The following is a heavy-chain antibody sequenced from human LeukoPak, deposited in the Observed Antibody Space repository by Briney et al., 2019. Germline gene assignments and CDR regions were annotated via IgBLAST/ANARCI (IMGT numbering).Heavy chain of an antibody. CDR3: ARSLSPMLRGAPYY. Sequence: SETLSLTYAVSGDSISSSNWWSWVRQPPGKGLEWIGEIYHSGSTNYNPSLRSRVTISLDKSKNQVSLTLTSVTAADTAVYYCARSLSPMLRGAPYYWGQGTLVTVSS. J-gene: IGHJ4*02. CDR2: IYHSGST. V-gene: IGHV4-4*02. D-gene: IGHD3-10*01. CDR1: GDSISSSNW.